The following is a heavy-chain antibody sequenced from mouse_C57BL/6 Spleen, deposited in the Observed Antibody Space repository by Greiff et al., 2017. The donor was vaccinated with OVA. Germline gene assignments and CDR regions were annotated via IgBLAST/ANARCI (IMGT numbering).Heavy chain of an antibody. D-gene: IGHD4-1*01. CDR2: ISSGGDYI. Sequence: EVQVVESGEGLVKPGGSLKLSCAASGFTFSSYAMSWVRQTPEKRLEWVAYISSGGDYIYYADTVKGRFTISRDNARNTLYLQMSSLKSEDTAMYYCTRGELGSYYFDYWGQGTTLTVSS. CDR1: GFTFSSYA. CDR3: TRGELGSYYFDY. J-gene: IGHJ2*01. V-gene: IGHV5-9-1*02.